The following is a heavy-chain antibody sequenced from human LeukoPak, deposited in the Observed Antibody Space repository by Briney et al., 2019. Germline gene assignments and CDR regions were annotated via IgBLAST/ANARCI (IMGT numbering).Heavy chain of an antibody. D-gene: IGHD1-26*01. CDR2: VKGDGSAT. V-gene: IGHV3-7*01. CDR3: ARGGPSGSYRY. CDR1: GFIFTDYW. J-gene: IGHJ4*02. Sequence: PGGSLRLSCAASGFIFTDYWMNWVRQAPGRGLEWLASVKGDGSATSYVDSVKGRFTISRDNAKNSLYLQMNSLRADDTALYYCARGGPSGSYRYWGQGTLVTVSS.